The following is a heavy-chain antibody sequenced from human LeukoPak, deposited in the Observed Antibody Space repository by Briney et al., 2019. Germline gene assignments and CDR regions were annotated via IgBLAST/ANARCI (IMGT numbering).Heavy chain of an antibody. V-gene: IGHV3-21*01. Sequence: GGSLRLSCAASGFTFSTYSMNWVRQAPGKGLEWVSSISSRSHCIYYADSVKGRFTISRDNAKNSLYLQMNSLRAEDTAVYYCSGLYNYGMDVWGQGTTVTVSS. CDR3: SGLYNYGMDV. J-gene: IGHJ6*02. CDR1: GFTFSTYS. CDR2: ISSRSHCI.